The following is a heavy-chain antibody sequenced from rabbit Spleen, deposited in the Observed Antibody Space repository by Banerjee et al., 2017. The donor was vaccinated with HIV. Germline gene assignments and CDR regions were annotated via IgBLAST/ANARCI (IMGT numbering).Heavy chain of an antibody. CDR3: ARETWGSTGNYGL. Sequence: QSLEESGGDLVKPGASLTLTCTASGVSFSSSSYMCWVRQAPGKGLEWIACIDSGSSGFTYYANWAKGRFTISKTSSTTVTLQVTSLTAADTATYFCARETWGSTGNYGLWGPGTLVTVS. J-gene: IGHJ4*01. D-gene: IGHD7-1*01. V-gene: IGHV1S40*01. CDR1: GVSFSSSSY. CDR2: IDSGSSGFT.